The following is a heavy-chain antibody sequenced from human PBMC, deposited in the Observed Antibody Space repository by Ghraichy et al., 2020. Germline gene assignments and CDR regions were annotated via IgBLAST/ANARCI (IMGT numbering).Heavy chain of an antibody. V-gene: IGHV4-4*07. CDR2: IYTSGST. J-gene: IGHJ6*03. D-gene: IGHD6-6*01. CDR3: AREDSQLSFYYYMDV. CDR1: GGSISSYY. Sequence: SQTLSLTCTVSGGSISSYYWSWIRQPAGKGLEWIGRIYTSGSTNYNPSLKSRVTMSVDTSKNQFSLKLSSVTAADTAVYYCAREDSQLSFYYYMDVWGKGTTVTVSS.